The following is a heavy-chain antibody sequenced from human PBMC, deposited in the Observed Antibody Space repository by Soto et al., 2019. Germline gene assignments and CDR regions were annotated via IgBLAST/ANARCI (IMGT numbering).Heavy chain of an antibody. J-gene: IGHJ4*02. D-gene: IGHD2-21*02. CDR3: ARDRYMTAVVTPGRAFDY. Sequence: QVQLVQSGAEVKKPGASVKVSCKASGYTFTSYGISWVRQAPGQGLEWMGWISAYNGNTNYAQKLQGRGSRTADTSTSTAYMELRSRRSDDTAVYYCARDRYMTAVVTPGRAFDYWGQGTLVTVSS. CDR1: GYTFTSYG. CDR2: ISAYNGNT. V-gene: IGHV1-18*01.